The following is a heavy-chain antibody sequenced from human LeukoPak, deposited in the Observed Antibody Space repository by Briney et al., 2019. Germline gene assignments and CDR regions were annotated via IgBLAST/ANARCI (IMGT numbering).Heavy chain of an antibody. CDR3: AREVEWLSY. Sequence: GGSLRLSCAASGFTFSSYAMHWVHQAPGKGLEWVAVISYDGSNKYYADSVKGRFTISRDNSKNTLYLQMNSLRAEDTAVYYCAREVEWLSYWGQGTLVTVSS. CDR2: ISYDGSNK. CDR1: GFTFSSYA. D-gene: IGHD3-3*01. J-gene: IGHJ4*02. V-gene: IGHV3-30-3*01.